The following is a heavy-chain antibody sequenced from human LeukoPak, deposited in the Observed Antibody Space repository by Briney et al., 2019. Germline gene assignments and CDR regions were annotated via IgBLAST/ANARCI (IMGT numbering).Heavy chain of an antibody. CDR2: IWYDGSNK. J-gene: IGHJ4*02. V-gene: IGHV3-33*01. CDR1: GFTFSSYG. Sequence: GGSLRLSCAASGFTFSSYGMHWVRQAPGKGLEWVAVIWYDGSNKYYADSVKGRFTISRDNSKNTLYLQMNSLRAEDTAVYYCARDAYDFWSGYFRYFDYWGQGTLVTVSS. CDR3: ARDAYDFWSGYFRYFDY. D-gene: IGHD3-3*01.